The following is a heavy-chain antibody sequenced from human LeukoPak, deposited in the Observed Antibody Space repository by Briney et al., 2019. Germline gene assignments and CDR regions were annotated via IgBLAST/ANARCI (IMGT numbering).Heavy chain of an antibody. Sequence: SETLSLTCTVSGGSISSGGYYWSWIRQPPGKGLEWIGEINHSGSTNYNPSLKSRVTISVDTSKNQFSLKLSSVTAADTAVYYCAYMTTKQAGPNWFDPWGQGTLVTVSS. J-gene: IGHJ5*02. CDR2: INHSGST. CDR1: GGSISSGGYY. V-gene: IGHV4-39*07. D-gene: IGHD6-13*01. CDR3: AYMTTKQAGPNWFDP.